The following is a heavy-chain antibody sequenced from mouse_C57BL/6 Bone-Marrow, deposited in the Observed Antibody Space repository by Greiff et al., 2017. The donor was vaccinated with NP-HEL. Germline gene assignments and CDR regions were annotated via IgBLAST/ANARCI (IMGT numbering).Heavy chain of an antibody. Sequence: EVKLQESGAELVRPGASVKLSCTASGFNIKDDYMHWVKQRPEQGLEWIGWIDPENGDTEYASKFQGKATITADTSSNTAYLQLSSLTSEDTAVYYCTTRTTMVTTFYYYAMDYWGQGTSVTVSS. V-gene: IGHV14-4*01. CDR3: TTRTTMVTTFYYYAMDY. CDR1: GFNIKDDY. J-gene: IGHJ4*01. CDR2: IDPENGDT. D-gene: IGHD2-1*01.